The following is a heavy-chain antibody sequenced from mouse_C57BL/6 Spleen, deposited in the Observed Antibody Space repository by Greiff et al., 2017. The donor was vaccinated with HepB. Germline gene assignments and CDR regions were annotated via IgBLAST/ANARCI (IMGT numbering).Heavy chain of an antibody. CDR1: GYTFTSYW. Sequence: VQLQQSGAELVKPGASVKLSCKASGYTFTSYWMHWVKQRPGQGLEWIGMIHPNSGSTNYNEKFKSKATLTVDKSSSTAYMQLSSLTSEDSAVYYVARSAYDVWWYFDVWGTGTTVTVAS. CDR2: IHPNSGST. D-gene: IGHD2-3*01. J-gene: IGHJ1*03. CDR3: ARSAYDVWWYFDV. V-gene: IGHV1-64*01.